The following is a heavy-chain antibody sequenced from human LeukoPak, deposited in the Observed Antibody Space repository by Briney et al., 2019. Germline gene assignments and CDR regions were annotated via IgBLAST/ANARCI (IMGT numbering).Heavy chain of an antibody. D-gene: IGHD3-22*01. CDR1: GGSISSGGYY. CDR2: IYYSGST. J-gene: IGHJ4*02. V-gene: IGHV4-31*03. CDR3: ARDDSRGYIY. Sequence: PSETLSLTCTVSGGSISSGGYYWSWIRQHPGKGLEWIGYIYYSGSTYYNPSLKSRVTISVDTFKNQFSLKLSSVTAADTAVYYCARDDSRGYIYWGQGTLVTVSS.